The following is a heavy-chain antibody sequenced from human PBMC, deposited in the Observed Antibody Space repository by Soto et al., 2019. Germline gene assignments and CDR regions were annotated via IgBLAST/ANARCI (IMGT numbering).Heavy chain of an antibody. CDR3: ARASGYSSGGRPSYYGMDV. D-gene: IGHD6-19*01. Sequence: QVQLVQSGAEVKKPGSSVKVSCKASGGTFISYAISWVRQAPGQGLEWMGGIIPIFGTANYAQKFQGRVTITADKSTSTAYMELSSLRSEDTAVYYCARASGYSSGGRPSYYGMDVWGQGTTVTVSS. CDR2: IIPIFGTA. V-gene: IGHV1-69*06. CDR1: GGTFISYA. J-gene: IGHJ6*02.